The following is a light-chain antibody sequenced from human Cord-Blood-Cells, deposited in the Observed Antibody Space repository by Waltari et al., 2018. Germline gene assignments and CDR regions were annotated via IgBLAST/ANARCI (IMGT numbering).Light chain of an antibody. J-gene: IGKJ4*01. CDR1: QSVLYSSNNKNY. CDR3: QQYYSTPLT. V-gene: IGKV4-1*01. CDR2: WAS. Sequence: DIVMTQSPDSLAVSLGERATINFKSSQSVLYSSNNKNYLAWYQQKPEQPPKLLIYWASTRESGVPDRFSGSGSGTDFTLTISSLQAEDVAVYYCQQYYSTPLTFGGGTKVEIK.